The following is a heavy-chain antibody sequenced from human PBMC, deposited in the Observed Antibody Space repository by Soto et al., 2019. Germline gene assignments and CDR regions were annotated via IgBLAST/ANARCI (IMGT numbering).Heavy chain of an antibody. CDR3: AQDLFY. J-gene: IGHJ4*02. CDR2: VYYSGST. Sequence: SETLSLTCTVSGGSVTTYYWSWIRQPPGKGLEWIGYVYYSGSTNYNPTLKSRVTISVDTSKNQFSLKLSSVTAADTAVYYCAQDLFYWGQGTLVTVSS. CDR1: GGSVTTYY. V-gene: IGHV4-59*02.